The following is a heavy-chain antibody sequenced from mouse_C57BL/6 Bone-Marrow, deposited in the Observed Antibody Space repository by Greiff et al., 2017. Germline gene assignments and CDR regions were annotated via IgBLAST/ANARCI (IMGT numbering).Heavy chain of an antibody. Sequence: VQLQQPGAELVRPGTSVKLSCKASGYTFTSYWMHWVKQRPGQGLEWIGVIDPSDSYTNYNQKFKGKGTLTVDTSSSTAYMQLSSLTSEDSAVYYCAGGSSLDYWGQGTSVTVSS. CDR2: IDPSDSYT. V-gene: IGHV1-59*01. CDR1: GYTFTSYW. CDR3: AGGSSLDY. D-gene: IGHD3-2*02. J-gene: IGHJ4*01.